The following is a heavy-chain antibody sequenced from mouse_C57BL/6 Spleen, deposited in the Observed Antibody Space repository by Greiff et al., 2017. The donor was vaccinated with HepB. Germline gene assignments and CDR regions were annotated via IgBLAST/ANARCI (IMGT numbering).Heavy chain of an antibody. Sequence: VQLQQSGAELVRPGASVKLSCTASGFNIKDYYMHWVKQRPEQGLEWIGRIDPEDGDTEYAPKFQGKATMTADTSSNTAYLQRSSLTSEDTAVYYCTTWNYDGSSPYYFDYWGQGTTLTVSS. D-gene: IGHD1-1*01. CDR1: GFNIKDYY. CDR3: TTWNYDGSSPYYFDY. J-gene: IGHJ2*01. CDR2: IDPEDGDT. V-gene: IGHV14-1*01.